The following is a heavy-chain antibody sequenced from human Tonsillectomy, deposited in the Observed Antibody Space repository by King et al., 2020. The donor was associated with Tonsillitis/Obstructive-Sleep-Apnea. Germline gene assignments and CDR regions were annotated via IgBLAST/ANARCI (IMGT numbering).Heavy chain of an antibody. D-gene: IGHD3-3*01. J-gene: IGHJ6*03. Sequence: VQLVESGGGLIQPGGSLRLSCAASGFTVNNNHMSWVRQAPGKGLEGVSVIFSGGSTYYVDSVKGLFTISRDKSMNTLYLEMNSLRAEDTAVYYCTLYDFWSCYHYYYMDVWGKGTTVTVSS. V-gene: IGHV3-53*01. CDR3: TLYDFWSCYHYYYMDV. CDR2: IFSGGST. CDR1: GFTVNNNH.